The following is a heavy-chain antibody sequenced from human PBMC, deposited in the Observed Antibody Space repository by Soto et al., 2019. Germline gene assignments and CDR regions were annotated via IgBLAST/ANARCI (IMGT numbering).Heavy chain of an antibody. CDR2: IYQSGVT. Sequence: SETLSLTCNMSGDSYSISTYSWSWIRQPPGKALQWIGFIYQSGVTSYNPSLASRVSISLDRSNSQCSLKLKSVTAADTAVYFCAGMPYTSGLRFDPWGPGTLVTVSS. CDR1: GDSYSISTYS. J-gene: IGHJ5*02. V-gene: IGHV4-30-2*01. D-gene: IGHD6-19*01. CDR3: AGMPYTSGLRFDP.